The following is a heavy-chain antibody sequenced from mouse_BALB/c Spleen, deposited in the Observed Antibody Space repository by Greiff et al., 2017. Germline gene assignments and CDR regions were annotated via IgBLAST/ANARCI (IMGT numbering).Heavy chain of an antibody. Sequence: EVHLVESGGGLVQPGGSRKLSCAASGFTFSSFGMHWVRQAPEKGLEWVAYISSGSSTIYYADTVKGRFTISRDNPKNTLFLQMTSLRSEDTAMYYCARSDYYGNMDYRGQGTSVTVSS. CDR2: ISSGSSTI. CDR3: ARSDYYGNMDY. CDR1: GFTFSSFG. V-gene: IGHV5-17*02. J-gene: IGHJ4*01. D-gene: IGHD1-1*01.